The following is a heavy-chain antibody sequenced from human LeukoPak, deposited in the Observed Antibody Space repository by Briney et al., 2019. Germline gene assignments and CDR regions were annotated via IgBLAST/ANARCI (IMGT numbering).Heavy chain of an antibody. J-gene: IGHJ6*02. CDR1: GFTFSSYW. V-gene: IGHV3-23*01. Sequence: GGSLRLSCAASGFTFSSYWMHWVRQAPGKGLEWVSVISGSGDTTHYADSVKGRFAISRDNSKNTLYLQMNSQRAEDTAVYSCSKEVGRGYTYYYFYGMDVWGQGTTVTVSS. CDR3: SKEVGRGYTYYYFYGMDV. D-gene: IGHD5-18*01. CDR2: ISGSGDTT.